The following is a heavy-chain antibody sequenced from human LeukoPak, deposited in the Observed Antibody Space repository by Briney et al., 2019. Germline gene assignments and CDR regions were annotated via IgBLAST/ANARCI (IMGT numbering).Heavy chain of an antibody. CDR2: IRYDGSNK. CDR1: GFTFSSYG. D-gene: IGHD3-10*01. CDR3: ARSYYYGSGSPLGY. Sequence: GGSLRLSCAASGFTFSSYGMHWVRQAPGKGLEWVAFIRYDGSNKYYADSVKGRFTISRDNAKNTLYLQMNSLRAEDTAVYYCARSYYYGSGSPLGYWGQGTLVTVSS. J-gene: IGHJ4*02. V-gene: IGHV3-30*02.